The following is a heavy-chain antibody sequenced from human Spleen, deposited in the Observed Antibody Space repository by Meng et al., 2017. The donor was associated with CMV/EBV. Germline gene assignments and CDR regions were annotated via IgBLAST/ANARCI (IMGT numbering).Heavy chain of an antibody. V-gene: IGHV5-51*01. CDR1: GYSFTSYW. J-gene: IGHJ4*02. D-gene: IGHD3-3*01. CDR2: IYPGDSDT. Sequence: GESLKISCKGSGYSFTSYWIGWVRQMPGKGLEWMGIIYPGDSDTRYSPSFQGQVTISADKSISTAYLHWNRLKASDTAMYLCARQSFWSGYSFDYWGQGTLVTVSS. CDR3: ARQSFWSGYSFDY.